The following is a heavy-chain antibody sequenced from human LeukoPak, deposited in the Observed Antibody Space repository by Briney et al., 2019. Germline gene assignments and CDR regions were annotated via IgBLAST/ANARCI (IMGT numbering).Heavy chain of an antibody. J-gene: IGHJ4*02. CDR2: IDHGGST. D-gene: IGHD5-18*01. Sequence: PSETLSLTCAVSGYSISSGYYWGWVRQPPGKGLEWIGSIDHGGSTYYNPSLKRRVTIAVESSKNQFRLKQRSVTSPHTALYYTTRDETFSYGSFGHWGQGTLVTVSS. CDR1: GYSISSGYY. CDR3: TRDETFSYGSFGH. V-gene: IGHV4-38-2*02.